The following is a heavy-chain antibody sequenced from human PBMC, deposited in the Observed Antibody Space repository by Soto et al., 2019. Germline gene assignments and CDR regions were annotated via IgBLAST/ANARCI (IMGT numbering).Heavy chain of an antibody. Sequence: QMQLQESGPGLVKPSQTLSLTCTVSGGSIGGGGFYWTWVRLRPGEGLEWIGNIYDSGSAYYNPFLESRESITIDTSRNHFSWRLTSVPAADTALYYCARAVMLTTQNILDLWRPVTMVAAS. CDR2: IYDSGSA. CDR1: GGSIGGGGFY. CDR3: ARAVMLTTQNILDL. V-gene: IGHV4-31*02. J-gene: IGHJ3*01. D-gene: IGHD3-16*01.